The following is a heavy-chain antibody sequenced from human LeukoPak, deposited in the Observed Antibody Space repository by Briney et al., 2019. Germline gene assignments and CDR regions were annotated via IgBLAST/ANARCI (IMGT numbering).Heavy chain of an antibody. CDR1: GYTFTSYY. D-gene: IGHD3-16*02. V-gene: IGHV1-2*02. J-gene: IGHJ6*03. Sequence: EASVKVSCKASGYTFTSYYMHWVRQAPGQGLEWMGWINPNSGGTNYAQKFQGRVTMTRDTSISTAYMELSRLRSDDTAVYYCARDRAEDYDYVWGSYRGEYYYYMDVWGKGTTVTASS. CDR2: INPNSGGT. CDR3: ARDRAEDYDYVWGSYRGEYYYYMDV.